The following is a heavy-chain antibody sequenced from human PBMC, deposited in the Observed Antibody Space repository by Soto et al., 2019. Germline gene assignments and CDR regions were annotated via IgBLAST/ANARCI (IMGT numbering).Heavy chain of an antibody. Sequence: ASVQVSCKASGYTIPSYGISWVRQAPGQGQHWMGWISAYNGNTNYAQKLQGRVTMTTDTSKSTAYMELRSLRSDDTAVYYCARSPLITICGVVIIVAFDIWAQGTMVNGSS. CDR2: ISAYNGNT. CDR1: GYTIPSYG. D-gene: IGHD3-3*01. CDR3: ARSPLITICGVVIIVAFDI. V-gene: IGHV1-18*01. J-gene: IGHJ3*02.